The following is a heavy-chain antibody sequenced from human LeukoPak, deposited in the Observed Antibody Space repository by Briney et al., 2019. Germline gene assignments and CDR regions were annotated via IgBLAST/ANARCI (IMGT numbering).Heavy chain of an antibody. Sequence: GGSLRLSCAASGFTFSRYAMSWVRQAPGKGLEWVSAMSVSGGPTFYADSAKGRFTISRDDSMNTLYLQMSSLRAEDTAIYYCAKDRWNSAWSIADGSWGQGTLVTVSS. CDR1: GFTFSRYA. V-gene: IGHV3-23*01. CDR3: AKDRWNSAWSIADGS. J-gene: IGHJ5*02. D-gene: IGHD5-24*01. CDR2: MSVSGGPT.